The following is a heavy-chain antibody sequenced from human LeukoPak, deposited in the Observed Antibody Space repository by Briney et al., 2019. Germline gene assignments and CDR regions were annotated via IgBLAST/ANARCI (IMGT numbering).Heavy chain of an antibody. CDR3: ARVALLWFGELYPYYFDY. CDR1: GFTFSSYS. D-gene: IGHD3-10*01. CDR2: ISSSSSYI. V-gene: IGHV3-21*01. J-gene: IGHJ4*02. Sequence: PGGSLRLSCAASGFTFSSYSMNWVRQAPGKGLEWVSSISSSSSYIYYADSVKGRFTISRDNAKNSLYLQMNSLRAEDTAVYYCARVALLWFGELYPYYFDYWGQGTLVTVSS.